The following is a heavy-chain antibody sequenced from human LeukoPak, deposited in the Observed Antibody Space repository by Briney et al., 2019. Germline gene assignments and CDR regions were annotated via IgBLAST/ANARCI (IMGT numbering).Heavy chain of an antibody. J-gene: IGHJ3*02. CDR2: ISPSGNTM. V-gene: IGHV3-11*04. Sequence: GGSLRLSCAASGFTFSGYYMHWVRQAPGKGLEWVSYISPSGNTMFYGDSVKGRFIISRDNAKNSLYLQMNSLRAEDTAVYYCARVASSDAFDIWGQGTMVTVSS. CDR1: GFTFSGYY. CDR3: ARVASSDAFDI.